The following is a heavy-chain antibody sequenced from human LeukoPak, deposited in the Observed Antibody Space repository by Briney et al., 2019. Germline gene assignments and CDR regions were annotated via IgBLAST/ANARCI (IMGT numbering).Heavy chain of an antibody. CDR3: ARAPYGGNSGPHKPYFDY. D-gene: IGHD4-23*01. J-gene: IGHJ4*02. CDR1: GGTFSSYA. V-gene: IGHV1-69*04. Sequence: ASVKVSCKASGGTFSSYAISWVRQAPGQGLEWMGRIIPILGIANYAQKFQGRVTITADKSTSTAYMELSSLRSEDTAVYYCARAPYGGNSGPHKPYFDYWGQGTLVTVSS. CDR2: IIPILGIA.